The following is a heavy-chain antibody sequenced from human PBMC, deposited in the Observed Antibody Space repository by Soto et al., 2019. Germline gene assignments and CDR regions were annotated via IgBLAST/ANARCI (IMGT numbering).Heavy chain of an antibody. J-gene: IGHJ4*02. V-gene: IGHV4-30-4*01. CDR2: VYYTGGS. D-gene: IGHD6-19*01. CDR1: GGSVSSGDYY. CDR3: ARDYRSGYDN. Sequence: SETLSLTCTVSGGSVSSGDYYWSWIREPPGKGLEWIAYVYYTGGSYYNPSLKSRATISIDTSTNQFSLKMNSVTAADTAVYYCARDYRSGYDNWGQG.